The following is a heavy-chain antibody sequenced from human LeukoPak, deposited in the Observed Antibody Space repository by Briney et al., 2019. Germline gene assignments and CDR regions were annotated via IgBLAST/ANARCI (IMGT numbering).Heavy chain of an antibody. CDR3: AREDYSRAGIYFAY. CDR2: INSDGSST. D-gene: IGHD3-10*01. J-gene: IGHJ4*02. CDR1: GFTVSRHW. Sequence: GGSLRLSCAASGFTVSRHWMHWVRQAPGKGLVWVSRINSDGSSTSYVDSVKGRFTISRDNAKNTLYLQMNSLRAEDTAVYYCAREDYSRAGIYFAYSGQAGQLSVSS. V-gene: IGHV3-74*01.